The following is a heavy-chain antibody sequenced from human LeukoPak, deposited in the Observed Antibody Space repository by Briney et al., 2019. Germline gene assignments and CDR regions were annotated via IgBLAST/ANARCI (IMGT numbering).Heavy chain of an antibody. J-gene: IGHJ4*02. CDR1: GYTFTGYY. D-gene: IGHD6-19*01. V-gene: IGHV1-2*02. CDR3: AKEYSSGWSRFDY. Sequence: ASVKVSCKASGYTFTGYYTHWVRQAPGQGLEWMGWINPNSGGTNYAQKFQGRVTMTRDTSISTAYMELSRLISDDTAVYYCAKEYSSGWSRFDYWGQGTLVTVSS. CDR2: INPNSGGT.